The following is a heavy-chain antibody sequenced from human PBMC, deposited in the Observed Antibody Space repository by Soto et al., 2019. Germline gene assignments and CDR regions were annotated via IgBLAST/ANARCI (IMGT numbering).Heavy chain of an antibody. CDR3: ARAGRLYDSSGLYAFDV. D-gene: IGHD3-22*01. CDR1: GFTFSSYA. Sequence: GGSLRLSCAASGFTFSSYAMQWVRQAPGKGLEWVALISYDGNNECYADSVKGRFTISRDNSKNTVYLQMSRLRPEDTAVYYCARAGRLYDSSGLYAFDVWGQRTMVTVSS. CDR2: ISYDGNNE. V-gene: IGHV3-30-3*01. J-gene: IGHJ3*01.